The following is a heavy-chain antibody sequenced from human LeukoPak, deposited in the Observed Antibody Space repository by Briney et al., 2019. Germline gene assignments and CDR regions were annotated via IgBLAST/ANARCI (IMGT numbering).Heavy chain of an antibody. Sequence: SETLSLTCAVYGGSFSGYYWSWIRQPPGKGLEWIGEINHSGSTNYNPSLKSRVAISVDTSKNQFSLKLSSVTAADTAVYYCARSIQQLNWFDPWGQGTLVTVSS. CDR3: ARSIQQLNWFDP. CDR1: GGSFSGYY. J-gene: IGHJ5*02. CDR2: INHSGST. D-gene: IGHD4-11*01. V-gene: IGHV4-34*01.